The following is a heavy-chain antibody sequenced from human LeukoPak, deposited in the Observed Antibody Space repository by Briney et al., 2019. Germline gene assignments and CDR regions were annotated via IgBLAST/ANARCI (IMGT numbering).Heavy chain of an antibody. CDR2: ISSSGSTI. V-gene: IGHV3-11*04. Sequence: PGGSLRLSCAASGFTLSDYYMSWIRQAPGKGLEWVSYISSSGSTIYYADSVKGRFTISRDNAKNSLYLQMNSLRAEDTAVYYCARGRPLRSSSWYDPFDYWGQGTLVTVSS. D-gene: IGHD6-13*01. J-gene: IGHJ4*02. CDR3: ARGRPLRSSSWYDPFDY. CDR1: GFTLSDYY.